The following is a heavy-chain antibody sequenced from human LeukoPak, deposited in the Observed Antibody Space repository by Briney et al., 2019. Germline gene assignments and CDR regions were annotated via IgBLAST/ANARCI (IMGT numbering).Heavy chain of an antibody. J-gene: IGHJ4*02. CDR2: VSSGGST. Sequence: PGGSLRLSCAASGITVSSNYMSWVRQAPGKGLEWVSVVSSGGSTYYADSVKGRFIISRDNSKNTLYLQMNSLRAEDTAVYCCARDTPPDYWGQGTLVTVSS. CDR3: ARDTPPDY. V-gene: IGHV3-53*01. CDR1: GITVSSNY.